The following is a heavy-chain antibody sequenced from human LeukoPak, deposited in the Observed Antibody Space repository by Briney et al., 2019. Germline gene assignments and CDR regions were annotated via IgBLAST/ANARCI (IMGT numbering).Heavy chain of an antibody. CDR2: MYYSGST. J-gene: IGHJ4*02. Sequence: SETLSLTCTVSGGSISSYYWSWIRQPPGKGLEWIGYMYYSGSTNYNPSLKSRLTISVDTSKNQFSLKLSSVTAADTAVYHCARGSGWYYYWGQGTLVTVSS. CDR3: ARGSGWYYY. D-gene: IGHD6-19*01. V-gene: IGHV4-59*01. CDR1: GGSISSYY.